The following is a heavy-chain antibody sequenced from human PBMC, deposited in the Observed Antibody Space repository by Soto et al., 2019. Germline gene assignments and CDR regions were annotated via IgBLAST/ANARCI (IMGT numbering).Heavy chain of an antibody. J-gene: IGHJ4*02. Sequence: SETLSLTCAVYGGSFSGYYWSWIRQPPGKGLEWIGEINHSGSTNYNPSLKSRVTISVDTSKNQFSLKLSSVTAADTAVYYCARGLTWIRYFDYWGQGTLVTVSS. D-gene: IGHD5-18*01. CDR2: INHSGST. CDR3: ARGLTWIRYFDY. V-gene: IGHV4-34*01. CDR1: GGSFSGYY.